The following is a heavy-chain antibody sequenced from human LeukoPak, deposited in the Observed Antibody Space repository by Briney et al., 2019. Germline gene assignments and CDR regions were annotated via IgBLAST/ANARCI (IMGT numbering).Heavy chain of an antibody. D-gene: IGHD6-13*01. CDR3: ARSGSSSWYDY. V-gene: IGHV5-51*01. Sequence: GESLKISCEGSGYKFTNNWIGWVRQMPGEGLEWMGIIYPGDSDTRYSPSFQGQVTISADKSISIVYLQWNSLKASDTAMYYCARSGSSSWYDYWGQGTLVTVSS. CDR2: IYPGDSDT. CDR1: GYKFTNNW. J-gene: IGHJ4*02.